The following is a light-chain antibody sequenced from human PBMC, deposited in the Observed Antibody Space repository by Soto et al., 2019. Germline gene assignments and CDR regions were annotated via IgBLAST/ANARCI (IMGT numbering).Light chain of an antibody. CDR3: QQYYGTPLT. CDR2: WAS. V-gene: IGKV4-1*01. Sequence: DIVMTQSPDSLAVSLGERATINCKSSQNVLFRSNNNNYLAWYQQKPGQPPKLLIYWASTRESGVPDRFSGSGSGTDFTLTIRSLQPEDVAVYYCQQYYGTPLTFGGGTKVEIK. CDR1: QNVLFRSNNNNY. J-gene: IGKJ4*01.